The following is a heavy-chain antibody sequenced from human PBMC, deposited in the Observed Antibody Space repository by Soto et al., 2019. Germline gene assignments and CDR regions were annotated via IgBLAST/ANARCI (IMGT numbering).Heavy chain of an antibody. J-gene: IGHJ4*02. CDR3: ARAGGENYFDY. CDR2: IIPILGIA. D-gene: IGHD2-21*01. Sequence: QVQLVQSGAEVKKPGSSVKVSCKASGGTFSSYTISWVRRAPGQGLEWMGRIIPILGIANYAQKFQGRVTXTXXKSTSTAYMELSSLRSEDTAVYYCARAGGENYFDYWGQGTLVTVSS. CDR1: GGTFSSYT. V-gene: IGHV1-69*02.